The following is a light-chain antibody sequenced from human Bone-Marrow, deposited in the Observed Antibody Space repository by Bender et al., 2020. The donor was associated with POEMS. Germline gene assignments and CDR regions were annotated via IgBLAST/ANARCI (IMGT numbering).Light chain of an antibody. CDR3: QVWDSSTDHL. CDR1: NIGDKT. Sequence: SYVLTQPPSVSVAPGKTARITCGGNNIGDKTVHWYQQKPGQAPVLVVYDDSDRPSGIPERFSGSKSGNTAALTISRVEAGDEADYYCQVWDSSTDHLFGGGTKLTVL. CDR2: DDS. V-gene: IGLV3-21*03. J-gene: IGLJ2*01.